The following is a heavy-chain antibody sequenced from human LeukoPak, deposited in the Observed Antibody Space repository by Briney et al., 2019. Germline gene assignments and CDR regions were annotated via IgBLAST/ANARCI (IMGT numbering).Heavy chain of an antibody. CDR3: ARGMISSSSWPFDY. J-gene: IGHJ4*02. D-gene: IGHD6-13*01. CDR2: INHSGST. CDR1: GGSISSSDSY. V-gene: IGHV4-39*07. Sequence: SETLSLTCTVSGGSISSSDSYWGWIRQPPGKGLEWIGEINHSGSTNYNPSLKSRVTISVDTSKNQFSLKLSSVTAADTAVYYCARGMISSSSWPFDYWGQGTLVTVSS.